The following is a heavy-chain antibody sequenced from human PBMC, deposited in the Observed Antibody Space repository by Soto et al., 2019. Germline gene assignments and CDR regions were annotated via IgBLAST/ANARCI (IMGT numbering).Heavy chain of an antibody. Sequence: GGSLRLSCAASGFTFSSYSMNWVRQAPGKGLEWVSYISSSSSTIYYADSVKGRFTISRDNAKNSLYLQMNSLRAEDTAVYYCARDSGYCSSTSCFWFDPWGQGTLVTVS. CDR1: GFTFSSYS. CDR2: ISSSSSTI. J-gene: IGHJ5*02. D-gene: IGHD2-2*03. V-gene: IGHV3-48*01. CDR3: ARDSGYCSSTSCFWFDP.